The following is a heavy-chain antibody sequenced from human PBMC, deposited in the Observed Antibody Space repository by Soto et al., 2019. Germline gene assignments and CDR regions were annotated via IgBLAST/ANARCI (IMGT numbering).Heavy chain of an antibody. D-gene: IGHD3-16*01. Sequence: SQTLSLTCAISGDSVSSYSAAWNWIRQSPSRGLEWLGRTYYRSKWYNDYAVSVKSRIIINPDTSKNQFSLQLNSVTPEDTAVYYCARGLGLGGYYYYYMDVWGKGTTVTVSS. CDR1: GDSVSSYSAA. J-gene: IGHJ6*03. CDR3: ARGLGLGGYYYYYMDV. CDR2: TYYRSKWYN. V-gene: IGHV6-1*01.